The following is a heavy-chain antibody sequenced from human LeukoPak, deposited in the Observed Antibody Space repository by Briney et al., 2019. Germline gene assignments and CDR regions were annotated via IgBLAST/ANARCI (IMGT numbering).Heavy chain of an antibody. CDR2: IYYSGST. CDR1: GGSISSYY. J-gene: IGHJ4*02. Sequence: SETLSLTCTVSGGSISSYYWSWIRQPPGKGLEWIGYIYYSGSTNYNPSLKSRVTISVDTSKNQFSLKLSSVTAADTAVYYCARGSNYYDSSGYPLVFDYWGQGTLVTVSS. V-gene: IGHV4-59*12. CDR3: ARGSNYYDSSGYPLVFDY. D-gene: IGHD3-22*01.